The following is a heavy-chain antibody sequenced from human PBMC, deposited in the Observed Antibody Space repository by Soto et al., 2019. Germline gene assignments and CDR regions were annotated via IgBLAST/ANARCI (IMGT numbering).Heavy chain of an antibody. CDR2: IYYSGST. CDR3: ARHESPPKTYYYGSGSHFGY. D-gene: IGHD3-10*01. V-gene: IGHV4-39*01. J-gene: IGHJ4*02. Sequence: PSETLSLTCTVSGGSISSSSYYWGWIRQPPGKGLEWIGSIYYSGSTYYNPSLKSRVTISVDTSKNQFSLKLSSVTAADTAVYYCARHESPPKTYYYGSGSHFGYWGQGTLVTVSS. CDR1: GGSISSSSYY.